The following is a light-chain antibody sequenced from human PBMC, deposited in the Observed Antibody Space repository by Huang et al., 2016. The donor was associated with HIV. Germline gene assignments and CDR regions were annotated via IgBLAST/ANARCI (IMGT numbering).Light chain of an antibody. CDR2: AAS. J-gene: IGKJ3*01. CDR3: QQRSNWPPGT. Sequence: EIVLTQSPATLSLSPGERATLSCRASQRVSSYLAWYQQKPGQAPRLLIYAASNRATGIPARFSGSGSGTDFTLTISSLEPEDFAVYYCQQRSNWPPGTFGPGTKVDIK. V-gene: IGKV3-11*01. CDR1: QRVSSY.